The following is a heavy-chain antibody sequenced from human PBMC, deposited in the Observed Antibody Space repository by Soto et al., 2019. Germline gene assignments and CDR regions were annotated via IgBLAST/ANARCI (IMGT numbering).Heavy chain of an antibody. V-gene: IGHV3-13*04. J-gene: IGHJ4*02. D-gene: IGHD2-15*01. CDR3: GREGGGYVDY. CDR2: IGTAGDT. Sequence: EVQLVESGGGLVQPGGSLRLSCAAYGFTFSSYDMHWVRQATGKGLEWVSAIGTAGDTYYPGSVKGRFTISRENAKNSLYPEMNSLRAGDTAVYYWGREGGGYVDYWGQGTLGTGSS. CDR1: GFTFSSYD.